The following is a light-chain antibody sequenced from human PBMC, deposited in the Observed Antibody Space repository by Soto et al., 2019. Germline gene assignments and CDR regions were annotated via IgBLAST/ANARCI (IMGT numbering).Light chain of an antibody. V-gene: IGKV1-5*03. CDR1: QRISTY. J-gene: IGKJ1*01. CDR2: KAS. CDR3: QQYQSYWT. Sequence: DIQMTQSPSTLSASVGDRVTITCRASQRISTYLAWYQQKPGKAPNLLIYKASTLESGVPSRFSGSGSGTEFTLTISSLQPDDFATYFCQQYQSYWTFGQGTKVEI.